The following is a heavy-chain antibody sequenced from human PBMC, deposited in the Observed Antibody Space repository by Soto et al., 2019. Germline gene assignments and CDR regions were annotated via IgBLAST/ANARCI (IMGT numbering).Heavy chain of an antibody. D-gene: IGHD2-2*01. CDR1: GGTFSSYA. CDR3: ATGYCSSTSCYADYYYYGMDV. J-gene: IGHJ6*02. Sequence: QVQLVQSGAEVKKPGSSVKVSCKASGGTFSSYAISWVRQAPGQGLEWMGGIIPIFGTANYAQKFQGRVTITADESTSTAYMELSSLRSEDTAVYYCATGYCSSTSCYADYYYYGMDVWCQGTTVTVSS. V-gene: IGHV1-69*01. CDR2: IIPIFGTA.